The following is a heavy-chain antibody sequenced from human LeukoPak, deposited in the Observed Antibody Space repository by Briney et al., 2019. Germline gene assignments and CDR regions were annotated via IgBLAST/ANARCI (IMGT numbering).Heavy chain of an antibody. CDR1: VGSFRGYY. V-gene: IGHV4-34*01. CDR2: INHSRST. Sequence: SETLSLTCAVHVGSFRGYYWSWIRQPPGKGLEWIGEINHSRSTNYKPSLKSRVTISVDTSKNQFSLKLSSVTAADTAVYYGARYYFGTWGQGTLVTVSS. J-gene: IGHJ4*02. D-gene: IGHD3-10*01. CDR3: ARYYFGT.